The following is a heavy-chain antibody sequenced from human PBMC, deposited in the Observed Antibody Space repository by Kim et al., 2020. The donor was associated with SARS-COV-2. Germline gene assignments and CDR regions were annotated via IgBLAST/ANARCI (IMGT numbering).Heavy chain of an antibody. V-gene: IGHV4-39*01. D-gene: IGHD1-26*01. J-gene: IGHJ5*02. CDR2: IYYSGST. Sequence: SETLSLTCTASGGSISSSSYYWGWIRQPPGKGLEWIGSIYYSGSTYYNPSLKSRFTISVDSSKNQFSLKLSSVTAADTAVYYCAAAGSGSWGQGTLVTVSS. CDR3: AAAGSGS. CDR1: GGSISSSSYY.